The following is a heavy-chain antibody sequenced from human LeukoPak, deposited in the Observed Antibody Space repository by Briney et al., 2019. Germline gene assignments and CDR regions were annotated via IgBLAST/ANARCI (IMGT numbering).Heavy chain of an antibody. CDR3: AALSRELGRSAFDI. V-gene: IGHV1-58*02. CDR1: GFTFTSSA. Sequence: SVKVSCKASGFTFTSSAMQWVRQARGQRLEWIGWIVVGSGNTNYAQKFQERVTITRDMSTSTAYMELSSLRSEDTAVYYCAALSRELGRSAFDIWGQGTMVTVSS. J-gene: IGHJ3*02. D-gene: IGHD1-26*01. CDR2: IVVGSGNT.